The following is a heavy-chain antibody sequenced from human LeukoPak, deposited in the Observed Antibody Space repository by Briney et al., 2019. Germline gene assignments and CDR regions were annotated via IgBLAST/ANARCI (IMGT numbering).Heavy chain of an antibody. J-gene: IGHJ4*02. V-gene: IGHV3-23*01. CDR3: VRTLVSFPI. D-gene: IGHD2-21*01. Sequence: GGSLRLSCAASGFTFSSYAMSWVRQAPGKGLEWVSAISGSGGSTYYADSVKGRFTISRDNAKNSLYLHMNSLRVEDTAVYYCVRTLVSFPIWGQGTLVTVSS. CDR2: ISGSGGST. CDR1: GFTFSSYA.